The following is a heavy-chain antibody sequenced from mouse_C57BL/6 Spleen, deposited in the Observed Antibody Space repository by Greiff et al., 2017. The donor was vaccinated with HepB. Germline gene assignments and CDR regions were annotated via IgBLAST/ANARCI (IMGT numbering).Heavy chain of an antibody. J-gene: IGHJ1*03. CDR3: ARSGVATRYFDV. D-gene: IGHD1-1*01. CDR2: INPYNGDT. CDR1: GYSFTGYF. Sequence: VQLKESGPELVKPGDSVKISCKASGYSFTGYFMNWVMQSHGKSLEWIGRINPYNGDTFYNQKFKGKATLTVDKSSSTAHMELRSLTSEDSAVYYCARSGVATRYFDVWGTGTTVTVSS. V-gene: IGHV1-20*01.